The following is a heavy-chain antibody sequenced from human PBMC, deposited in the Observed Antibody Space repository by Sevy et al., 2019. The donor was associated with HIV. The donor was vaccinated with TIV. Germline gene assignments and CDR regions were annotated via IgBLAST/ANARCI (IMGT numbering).Heavy chain of an antibody. J-gene: IGHJ5*02. D-gene: IGHD6-13*01. CDR1: GGSISSGDYY. Sequence: SETLSLTCTVSGGSISSGDYYWSWIRQPPGKGLEWIGYIYYSGSTYYNPSLKSRVTISVDTSKNQFSLKLSSVTAAETAVYYCASYMAAAAPGWFDPWGQGTLVTVSS. V-gene: IGHV4-30-4*01. CDR2: IYYSGST. CDR3: ASYMAAAAPGWFDP.